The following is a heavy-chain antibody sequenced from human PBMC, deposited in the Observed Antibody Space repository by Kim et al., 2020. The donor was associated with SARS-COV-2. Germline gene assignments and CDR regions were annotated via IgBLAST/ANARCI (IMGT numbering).Heavy chain of an antibody. J-gene: IGHJ4*02. CDR1: GGSISSGSYY. D-gene: IGHD5-18*01. V-gene: IGHV4-61*02. CDR3: ARDSWTRILGY. CDR2: IYTSGST. Sequence: SETLSLTCTVSGGSISSGSYYWSWIRQPAGKGLEWIGRIYTSGSTNYNPSLKSRVTISVDTSKNQFSLKLSSVTAADTAVYYCARDSWTRILGYWGQGTLVTVSS.